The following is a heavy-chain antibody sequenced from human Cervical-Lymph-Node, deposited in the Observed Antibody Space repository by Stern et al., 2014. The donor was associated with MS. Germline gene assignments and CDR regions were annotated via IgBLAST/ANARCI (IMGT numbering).Heavy chain of an antibody. CDR3: ARAQEFSNVVANY. V-gene: IGHV1-46*03. CDR1: GYTFTNYF. Sequence: QVQLVQSGAEVKKPGASMRISCKASGYTFTNYFIHWVRQAPRQRPEWMGIINPTTGRTSYAQRFQGRATMTRDTSTNTAYLDLSSLRSEDTAVYFCARAQEFSNVVANYWGQGTLVTVSS. CDR2: INPTTGRT. J-gene: IGHJ4*02. D-gene: IGHD2-8*01.